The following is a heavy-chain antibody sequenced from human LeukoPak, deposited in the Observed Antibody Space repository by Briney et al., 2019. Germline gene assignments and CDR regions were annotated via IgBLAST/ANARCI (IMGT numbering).Heavy chain of an antibody. J-gene: IGHJ6*02. D-gene: IGHD2-2*01. CDR2: INPGDSDT. Sequence: GESLKISCKGSGYSFTNYWIGWVRQMPGKGLEWMGIINPGDSDTTYSPSFQGQVTISADKSISTAYLQWSSLKASDTAMYYCARRDGYCSSTSCYADYYYGMDVWGQGTTVTVSS. CDR1: GYSFTNYW. CDR3: ARRDGYCSSTSCYADYYYGMDV. V-gene: IGHV5-51*01.